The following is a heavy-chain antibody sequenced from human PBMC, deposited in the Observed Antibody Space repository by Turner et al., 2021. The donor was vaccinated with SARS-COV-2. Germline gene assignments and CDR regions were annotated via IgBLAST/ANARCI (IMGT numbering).Heavy chain of an antibody. D-gene: IGHD3-22*01. CDR2: FYYSGKT. CDR3: ASARRYYDDGGAYSNSFDA. Sequence: EMQEPCPGLVEPSGALSLTRRLSGGSVCSSNYNWGWIRQSPGKGLEWIRTFYYSGKTDYNPSLKGRLAIAVDTSKNQFSLRLNSVTAADTAVYFSASARRYYDDGGAYSNSFDAWGQGTLVTVSS. V-gene: IGHV4-39*01. CDR1: GGSVCSSNYN. J-gene: IGHJ4*02.